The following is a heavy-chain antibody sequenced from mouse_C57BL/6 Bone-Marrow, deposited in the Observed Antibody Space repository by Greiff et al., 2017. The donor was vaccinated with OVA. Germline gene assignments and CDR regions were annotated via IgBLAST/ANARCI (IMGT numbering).Heavy chain of an antibody. V-gene: IGHV5-17*01. CDR2: ISSGSSTI. D-gene: IGHD4-1*01. J-gene: IGHJ1*03. CDR1: GFTFSDYG. CDR3: AKLGFHWYFDV. Sequence: EVMLVESGGGLVKPGGSLKLSCAASGFTFSDYGMHWVRQAPEKGLEWVAYISSGSSTIYYADTVKGRFTISRDNAKNTLFLQMTSLRSEDTAMYYCAKLGFHWYFDVWGTGTTVTVSS.